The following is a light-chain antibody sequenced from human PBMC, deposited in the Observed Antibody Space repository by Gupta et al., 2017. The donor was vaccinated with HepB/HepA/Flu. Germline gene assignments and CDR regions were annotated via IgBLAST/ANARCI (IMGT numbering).Light chain of an antibody. CDR2: KAS. J-gene: IGKJ2*04. CDR3: LQDNGFSSS. CDR1: QSISMW. Sequence: DIQMTQSPSTLSASVGDSVTITCRASQSISMWLAWYQQKAGEAPKLLIYKASSLDSGVPSRFSGSGSGTEFTLTISSLQPDDSATYYCLQDNGFSSSFGEGTKLEIK. V-gene: IGKV1-5*03.